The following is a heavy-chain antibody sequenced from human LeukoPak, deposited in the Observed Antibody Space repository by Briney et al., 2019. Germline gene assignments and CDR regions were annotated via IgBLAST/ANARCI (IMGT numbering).Heavy chain of an antibody. CDR2: ISGSGGTT. V-gene: IGHV3-23*01. CDR3: AKGHYYGSGSLDY. D-gene: IGHD3-10*01. J-gene: IGHJ4*02. Sequence: PGGSLRLSCEASGFTFNSYVMSWVRQAPGKGLEWVSGISGSGGTTFYADSVKGRFAISRDNSKNTLYLQMNSLRAEDTAVYYCAKGHYYGSGSLDYWGQGTLVTVSS. CDR1: GFTFNSYV.